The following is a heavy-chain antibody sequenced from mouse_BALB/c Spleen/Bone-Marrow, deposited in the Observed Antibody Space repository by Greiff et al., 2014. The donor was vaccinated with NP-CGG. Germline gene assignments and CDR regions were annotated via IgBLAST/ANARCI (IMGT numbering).Heavy chain of an antibody. CDR3: ANYDYGWYFDV. V-gene: IGHV14-3*02. Sequence: EVQLQQSGAELVKPGASVKLSCTASGFNIKDTYMHWVKQRPEQGLEWIGRIDPANGNTKYDPKFHGKATITADTSSNTAYLQLSSLTSEDTAVYYCANYDYGWYFDVWGAGTTVTVSS. CDR2: IDPANGNT. J-gene: IGHJ1*01. CDR1: GFNIKDTY. D-gene: IGHD2-4*01.